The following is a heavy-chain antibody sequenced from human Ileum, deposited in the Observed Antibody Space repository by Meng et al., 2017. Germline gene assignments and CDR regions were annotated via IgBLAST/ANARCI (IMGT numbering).Heavy chain of an antibody. Sequence: EGRLGDAGGGLVQPGGLLRLSCAGSGLSVNRIYMTWVRQAPGKGLEWVSVIYSGGTTYYADSVKGRFTVSRDESKNTLYLQMNSLRAEDTAVHYCARDWHMDVWGQGTTVTVSS. CDR3: ARDWHMDV. CDR1: GLSVNRIY. CDR2: IYSGGTT. J-gene: IGHJ6*02. V-gene: IGHV3-53*04.